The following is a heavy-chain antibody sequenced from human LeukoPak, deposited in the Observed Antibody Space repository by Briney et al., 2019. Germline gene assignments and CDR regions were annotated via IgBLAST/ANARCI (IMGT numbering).Heavy chain of an antibody. J-gene: IGHJ4*02. V-gene: IGHV3-23*01. Sequence: GGSLLLSCAASGFTFSSYAMSWVRQAPGKGLEGVSAISGSGGSTYYADSVKGRFTISRDNSKNTLYLQMNSLRAEDTAVYYCANAGNNYQSTYWGQGTQVTVSS. CDR1: GFTFSSYA. CDR2: ISGSGGST. CDR3: ANAGNNYQSTY. D-gene: IGHD5-24*01.